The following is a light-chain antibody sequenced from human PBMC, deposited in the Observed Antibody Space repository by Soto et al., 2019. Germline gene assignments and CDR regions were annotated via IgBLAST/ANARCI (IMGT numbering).Light chain of an antibody. J-gene: IGKJ2*01. Sequence: DIQMTQSPSSLSASAGYRVTSTCRASQTISTYLNWYQQKPGKAPRLLIYDASSLLSGVPSRFSGSGSGTDFTLTIASLQPEDFSTYYCQQSDSTPYTFGQGTKVEI. CDR1: QTISTY. V-gene: IGKV1-39*01. CDR2: DAS. CDR3: QQSDSTPYT.